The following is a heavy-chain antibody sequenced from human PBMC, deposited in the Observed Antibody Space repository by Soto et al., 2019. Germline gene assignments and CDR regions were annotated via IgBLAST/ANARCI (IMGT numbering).Heavy chain of an antibody. CDR1: GYTFTSYY. V-gene: IGHV1-18*01. J-gene: IGHJ6*02. CDR3: ARDNCGGDCSEYYDGMDV. Sequence: ASVKVSCKASGYTFTSYYISWVRQAPGQGLEWMGWISGYNGNTNYAQKLQGRVTMTTDTSTSTAYMELRSLRSDDTAVYYCARDNCGGDCSEYYDGMDVWGQGTTVTVSS. D-gene: IGHD2-21*02. CDR2: ISGYNGNT.